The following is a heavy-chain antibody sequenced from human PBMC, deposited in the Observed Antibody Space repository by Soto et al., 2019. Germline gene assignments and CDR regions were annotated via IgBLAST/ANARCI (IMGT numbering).Heavy chain of an antibody. CDR3: ARDPRAGPGTRGWCDP. CDR2: IIPIFGTA. J-gene: IGHJ5*02. V-gene: IGHV1-69*12. CDR1: GGTFSSYA. Sequence: QVQLVQSGAEVKKPGSSVKVSCKASGGTFSSYAISWVRQAPGQGLEWMGGIIPIFGTANYAQKFQGRVTSTADDSTITAYMELSSLRWEDTAVYYCARDPRAGPGTRGWCDPWGRGSLVTVSS. D-gene: IGHD6-19*01.